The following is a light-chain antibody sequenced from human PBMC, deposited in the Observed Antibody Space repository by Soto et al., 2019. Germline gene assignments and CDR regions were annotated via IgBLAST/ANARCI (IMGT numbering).Light chain of an antibody. CDR2: DAS. CDR3: QQRSNWPPT. V-gene: IGKV3-11*01. J-gene: IGKJ5*01. Sequence: EIVFTQSPAPLSLSPGERATLSCRASQSVSSYLAWYQQKPGQAPRLLIYDASNRATGIPARFSGSGSGTDFTLTISSLEPEDFAVYYCQQRSNWPPTFGQGTRLEIK. CDR1: QSVSSY.